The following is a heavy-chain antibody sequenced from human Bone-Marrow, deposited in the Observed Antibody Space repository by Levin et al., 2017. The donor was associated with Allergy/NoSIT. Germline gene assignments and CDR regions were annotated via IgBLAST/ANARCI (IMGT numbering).Heavy chain of an antibody. Sequence: GESLKISCAASGFAFSCYTLTWVRQAPGKGLEWVAAICGSGDCTFYADSVKGRFTISRDNSRNTLYLQMHSLRPDDTAVYYCAKLGIVVAETDYWGQGTQVTVSS. V-gene: IGHV3-23*01. CDR1: GFAFSCYT. D-gene: IGHD3-22*01. CDR2: ICGSGDCT. CDR3: AKLGIVVAETDY. J-gene: IGHJ4*02.